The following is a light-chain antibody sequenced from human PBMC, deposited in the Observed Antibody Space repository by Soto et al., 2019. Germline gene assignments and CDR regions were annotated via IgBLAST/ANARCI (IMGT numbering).Light chain of an antibody. J-gene: IGLJ2*01. CDR2: STN. CDR1: SASVLTSYY. CDR3: ALYVGSGTVV. V-gene: IGLV8-61*01. Sequence: QAVVSQEPSFSVSPGETVTLTCGLTSASVLTSYYPSWYQQTPGQAPRTLIYSTNIRSSGVPDRFSGSILGNKAALTITGAQADDASDYYCALYVGSGTVVFGGGTKLTV.